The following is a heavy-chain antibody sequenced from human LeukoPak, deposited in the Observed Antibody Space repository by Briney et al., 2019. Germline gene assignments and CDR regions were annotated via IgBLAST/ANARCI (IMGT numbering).Heavy chain of an antibody. D-gene: IGHD6-6*01. CDR2: ISNSGGST. CDR3: AKETSSSFDY. Sequence: GGSLRLSCAASGFTFSSYAMNWVRQAPGKGLEWVSGISNSGGSTYYADSVKGRFTISRDNSKNTLYLQMNSLRAEDTAVYYCAKETSSSFDYWGQGALVTVSS. V-gene: IGHV3-23*01. J-gene: IGHJ4*02. CDR1: GFTFSSYA.